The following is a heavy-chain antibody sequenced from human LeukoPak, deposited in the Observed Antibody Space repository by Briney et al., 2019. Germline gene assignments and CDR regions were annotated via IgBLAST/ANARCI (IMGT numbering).Heavy chain of an antibody. D-gene: IGHD2-8*01. CDR3: ARGPGVYYFDY. CDR1: GGSISSSSYY. J-gene: IGHJ4*02. Sequence: PSETLSLTCTVSGGSISSSSYYWGWIRQPPGKGLEWIGSSYYSGSTYYNPSLKSRVTISVDTSKNQFSLKLGSVTAADTAVYYCARGPGVYYFDYWGQGTLVTVSS. CDR2: SYYSGST. V-gene: IGHV4-39*07.